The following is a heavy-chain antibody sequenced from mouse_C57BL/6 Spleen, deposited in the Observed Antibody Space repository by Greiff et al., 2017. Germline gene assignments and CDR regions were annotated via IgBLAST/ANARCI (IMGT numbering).Heavy chain of an antibody. D-gene: IGHD1-1*01. CDR2: IRSKSNNYAT. J-gene: IGHJ2*01. CDR3: VGGSSYPYYFDY. V-gene: IGHV10-1*01. CDR1: GFSFNTYA. Sequence: DVKLQESGGGLVQPKGSLKLSCAASGFSFNTYAMNWVRQAPGKGLEWVARIRSKSNNYATYYADSVKDRFTISRDDSESMLYLQMNNLKTEDTAMYYCVGGSSYPYYFDYWGQGTTLTVSS.